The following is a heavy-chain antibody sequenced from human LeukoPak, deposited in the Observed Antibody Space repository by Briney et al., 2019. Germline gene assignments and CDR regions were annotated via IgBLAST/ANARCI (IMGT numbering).Heavy chain of an antibody. CDR1: GGSFSGYY. CDR2: INHSGST. Sequence: SEALSLTCAVYGGSFSGYYWSWIRQPPGKGLEWIGEINHSGSTNYNPSLKSRVTISVDTSKNQFSLKLSSVTAADTAVYYCASSMLGYCSGGSCSWFDPWGQGTLVTVSS. J-gene: IGHJ5*02. V-gene: IGHV4-34*01. CDR3: ASSMLGYCSGGSCSWFDP. D-gene: IGHD2-15*01.